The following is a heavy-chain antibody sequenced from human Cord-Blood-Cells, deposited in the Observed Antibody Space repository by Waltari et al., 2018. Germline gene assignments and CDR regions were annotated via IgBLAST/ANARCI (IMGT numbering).Heavy chain of an antibody. J-gene: IGHJ3*02. CDR1: GGSVSSGRYD. CDR2: IYYSGST. CDR3: ASCSSTSCYAFDI. V-gene: IGHV4-61*01. Sequence: QVQLQESGPGLVKPSETLSLTCTVSGGSVSSGRYDRRWVRQPPGKGLEWIGYIYYSGSTNYNPSLKSRVTISVDTSKNQFSLKLSSVTAADTAVYYCASCSSTSCYAFDIWGQGTMVTVSS. D-gene: IGHD2-2*01.